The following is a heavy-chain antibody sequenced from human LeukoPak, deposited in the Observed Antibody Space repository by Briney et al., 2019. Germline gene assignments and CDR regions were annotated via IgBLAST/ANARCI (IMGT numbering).Heavy chain of an antibody. CDR1: GGSISSGGSS. J-gene: IGHJ2*01. CDR3: ARYSSTWPYWYFDL. V-gene: IGHV4-30-2*01. D-gene: IGHD6-13*01. Sequence: SETLSLTCAVSGGSISSGGSSWSWIRQPPGKGLEWIGYISHSGTTYYNPSLKSRVTISVDRSKNQFSLKLTSVTAADTAVYYCARYSSTWPYWYFDLWGRGTLVTVSS. CDR2: ISHSGTT.